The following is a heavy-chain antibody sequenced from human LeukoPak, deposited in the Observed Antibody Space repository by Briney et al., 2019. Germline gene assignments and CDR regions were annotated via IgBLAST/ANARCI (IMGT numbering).Heavy chain of an antibody. CDR3: TRSRYCSSTSCYGMDV. V-gene: IGHV4-31*01. J-gene: IGHJ6*02. Sequence: PSQTLSLTCTVSGGSIRSGGYYWTWNRQHQGKGLEWIVYIDYSVSTYYNPSLTSQVTISVYTSKNQFSLKLSSVTAADTAVYYCTRSRYCSSTSCYGMDVWGQGTTVTVSS. D-gene: IGHD2-2*01. CDR1: GGSIRSGGYY. CDR2: IDYSVST.